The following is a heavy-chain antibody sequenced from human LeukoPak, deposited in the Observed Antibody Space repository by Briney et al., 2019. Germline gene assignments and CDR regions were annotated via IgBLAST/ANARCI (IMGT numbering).Heavy chain of an antibody. CDR3: ARSYSTRSNWFDP. D-gene: IGHD2/OR15-2a*01. CDR1: GYSFTSYW. CDR2: IYPCDSDT. J-gene: IGHJ5*02. Sequence: GESLKISCKGSGYSFTSYWIGWVRQMPGKGLEWMGIIYPCDSDTRYSPSFQGQVTISADKSISTAYLQWSSLKASDTAMYYCARSYSTRSNWFDPWGQGTLVTVSS. V-gene: IGHV5-51*01.